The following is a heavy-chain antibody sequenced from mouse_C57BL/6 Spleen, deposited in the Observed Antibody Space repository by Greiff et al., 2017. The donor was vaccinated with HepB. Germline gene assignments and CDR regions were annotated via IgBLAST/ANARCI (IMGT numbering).Heavy chain of an antibody. V-gene: IGHV1-19*01. CDR3: ARSGYSNLDY. CDR2: INPYNGGT. J-gene: IGHJ2*01. Sequence: EVQLQQSGPVLVKPGASVKMSCKASGYTFSDYYMNWVKQSHGKGLEWIGVINPYNGGTSYNQKFKGKATLTVDKSSSTAYMELNSLTSEDSAVYYCARSGYSNLDYWGQGTTLTVYS. CDR1: GYTFSDYY. D-gene: IGHD2-5*01.